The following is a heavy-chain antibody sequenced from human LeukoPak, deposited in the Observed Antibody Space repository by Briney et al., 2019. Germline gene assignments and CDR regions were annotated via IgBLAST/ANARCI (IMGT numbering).Heavy chain of an antibody. CDR1: GFTFSTYA. CDR2: LPPDELGI. V-gene: IGHV3-74*01. Sequence: GGSLRLSCVASGFTFSTYAMNWVRQAPGMGLVWVSRLPPDELGIIYADSVKGRFTVSRDNAKNTVYLQMNNLRVDDTAMYYCVGTIASRGSEYWGQGALVTVSS. D-gene: IGHD6-6*01. J-gene: IGHJ4*02. CDR3: VGTIASRGSEY.